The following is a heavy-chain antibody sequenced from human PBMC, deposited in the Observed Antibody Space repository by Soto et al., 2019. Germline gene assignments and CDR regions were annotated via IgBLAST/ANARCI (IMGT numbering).Heavy chain of an antibody. D-gene: IGHD3-10*01. J-gene: IGHJ4*02. V-gene: IGHV3-72*01. Sequence: VQLVESGGGLVQPGGSLRLSCAGSGFTLSDNYMDWVRQAPGKGLEWVGRTRNKANRYTTEYAASVKGRFTVSRDESMNSLHLQMNSLKTEDTAVYYCVRTSHYGSGPWNFDFWGQGTVVTVSS. CDR2: TRNKANRYTT. CDR3: VRTSHYGSGPWNFDF. CDR1: GFTLSDNY.